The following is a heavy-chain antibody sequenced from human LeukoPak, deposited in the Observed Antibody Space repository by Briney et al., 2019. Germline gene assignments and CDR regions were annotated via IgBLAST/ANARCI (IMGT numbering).Heavy chain of an antibody. CDR2: INQDGSEK. CDR3: ARAFYSYFDY. D-gene: IGHD2/OR15-2a*01. CDR1: GLNFRSSW. Sequence: GGSLRLSCAASGLNFRSSWMSWIRQAPGKGLERVANINQDGSEKYYVDSVKGRFTISRDNAKNSLYLQMNSLRVEDTAVYYCARAFYSYFDYGDQGTLVVVST. V-gene: IGHV3-7*03. J-gene: IGHJ4*02.